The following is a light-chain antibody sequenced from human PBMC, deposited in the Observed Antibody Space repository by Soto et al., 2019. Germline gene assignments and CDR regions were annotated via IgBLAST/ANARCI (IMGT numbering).Light chain of an antibody. V-gene: IGKV1-5*03. Sequence: DIKITQSPSTLSASVGDRVTIPCRASQTISSYLHWYQQKPGKAPKLLIYNASTLKSGVPSRFSGSGSGTEFTLTISSLQPDDFATYYCQHYNSYSQAFGQGTKVDI. J-gene: IGKJ1*01. CDR2: NAS. CDR3: QHYNSYSQA. CDR1: QTISSY.